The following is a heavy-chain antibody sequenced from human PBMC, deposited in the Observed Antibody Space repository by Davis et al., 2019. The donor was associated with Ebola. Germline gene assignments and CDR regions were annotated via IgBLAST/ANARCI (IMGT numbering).Heavy chain of an antibody. CDR1: GYSFTSYW. J-gene: IGHJ2*01. V-gene: IGHV5-10-1*01. Sequence: GESLKISCKGSGYSFTSYWISWVRQMPGKGLEWMGRIDPSDSYTNYRPSFQGHVTISVDKSVNTAYLQWSSLEASDTAMYYCARRYQWELPWGYFDLWGRGTLVTVSS. CDR3: ARRYQWELPWGYFDL. D-gene: IGHD1-26*01. CDR2: IDPSDSYT.